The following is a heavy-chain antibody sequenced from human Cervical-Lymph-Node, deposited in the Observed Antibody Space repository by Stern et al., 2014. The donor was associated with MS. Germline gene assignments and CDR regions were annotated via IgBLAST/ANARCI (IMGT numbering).Heavy chain of an antibody. D-gene: IGHD6-13*01. J-gene: IGHJ5*02. CDR1: GFTFSSYG. Sequence: VQLVESGGGVVQPGRSLRLSCAASGFTFSSYGMHWVRQAPGKGLEWVAVIWYDGSNKYYADSVKGRFTISRDNSKNTLYLQMNSLRAEDTAVYYCARDRVAVSGMYIWFDPWGQGTLVTVSS. CDR3: ARDRVAVSGMYIWFDP. V-gene: IGHV3-33*01. CDR2: IWYDGSNK.